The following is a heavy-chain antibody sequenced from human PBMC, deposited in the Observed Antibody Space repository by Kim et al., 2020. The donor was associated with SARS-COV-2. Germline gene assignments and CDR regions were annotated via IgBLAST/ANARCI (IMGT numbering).Heavy chain of an antibody. V-gene: IGHV1-46*01. J-gene: IGHJ3*02. Sequence: AQKIQGRVTLTRDTSTSTVYMGLSSRRSEDTAVYYCARDRRDGSDDAFDIWGQGTMVTVSS. D-gene: IGHD5-12*01. CDR3: ARDRRDGSDDAFDI.